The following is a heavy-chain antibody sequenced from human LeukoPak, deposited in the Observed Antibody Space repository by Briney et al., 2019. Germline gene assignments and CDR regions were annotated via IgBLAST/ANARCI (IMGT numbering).Heavy chain of an antibody. CDR3: ARHPHYDFWSGTAA. CDR2: INNDGSYI. J-gene: IGHJ4*02. Sequence: PGGSLRLSCAASGFTFSSYAMSWVRQAPGKGLEWVSTINNDGSYIYYAGSVKGRFTISRDNAKNSLYLRLNSLRVEDTAVYYCARHPHYDFWSGTAAWGQGTLVTVSS. CDR1: GFTFSSYA. V-gene: IGHV3-21*01. D-gene: IGHD3-3*01.